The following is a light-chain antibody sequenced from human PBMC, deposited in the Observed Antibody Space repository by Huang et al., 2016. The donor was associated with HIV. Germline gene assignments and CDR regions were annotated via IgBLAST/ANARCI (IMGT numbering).Light chain of an antibody. V-gene: IGKV3-20*01. CDR2: GAS. CDR3: QQYGSSPYT. J-gene: IGKJ2*01. CDR1: QSVSSSY. Sequence: EIVLPQPQGTLSLSPGERATLPCRASQSVSSSYLARYQQKPGQAPKLLIYGASSRATGIPDRFSGSGSGTDFTLTISRLEPEDFAVYYCQQYGSSPYTFGQGTKLEIK.